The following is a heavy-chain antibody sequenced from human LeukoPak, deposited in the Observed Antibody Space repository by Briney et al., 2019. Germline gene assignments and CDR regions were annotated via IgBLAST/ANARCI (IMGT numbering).Heavy chain of an antibody. CDR2: INPNSGGT. D-gene: IGHD1-7*01. J-gene: IGHJ3*02. Sequence: GASVKVSCKASGYTCTGYYLHWVRRAPGQGLEWMGWINPNSGGTNYAQKFQGWVIMTRDTSISTAYMELSRLRSDDTAVYYCATSGTTESAFDIWGQGTLVTVSS. CDR1: GYTCTGYY. V-gene: IGHV1-2*04. CDR3: ATSGTTESAFDI.